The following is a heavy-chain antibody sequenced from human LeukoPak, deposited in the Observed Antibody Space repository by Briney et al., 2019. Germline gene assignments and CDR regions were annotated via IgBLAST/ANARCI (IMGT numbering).Heavy chain of an antibody. V-gene: IGHV4-59*08. Sequence: PSETLSLTCTVSGGTISSYYWSWIRQPPGKGLEWIGYIYYSGSTNYNPSLKSRVTISVDTSKNQFSLKLSSVTAADTAVYYCARSGMITFGGVMDYWGQGTLVTVSS. CDR2: IYYSGST. CDR3: ARSGMITFGGVMDY. CDR1: GGTISSYY. J-gene: IGHJ4*02. D-gene: IGHD3-16*01.